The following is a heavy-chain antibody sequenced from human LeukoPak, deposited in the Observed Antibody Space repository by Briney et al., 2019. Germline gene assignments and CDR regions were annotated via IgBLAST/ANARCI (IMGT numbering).Heavy chain of an antibody. V-gene: IGHV4-39*01. CDR2: IYYSGST. Sequence: PSETLSLTCTVSGGSISSSSYYWGWIRQPPGKGLEWIGSIYYSGSTYYNPSPKSRVTISVDTSKNQFSLKLSSVTAADTAVYYCARLTLSGWYRYFQHWGQGTLVTVSS. CDR3: ARLTLSGWYRYFQH. J-gene: IGHJ1*01. D-gene: IGHD6-19*01. CDR1: GGSISSSSYY.